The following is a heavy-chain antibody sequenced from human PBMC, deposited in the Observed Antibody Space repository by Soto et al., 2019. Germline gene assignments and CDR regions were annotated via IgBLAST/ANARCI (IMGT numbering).Heavy chain of an antibody. CDR1: GFTFSSYS. CDR3: ARDICSSTRSAVKCRGGKGPFAY. Sequence: GGSLRLSCAASGFTFSSYSMNWVRQAPGKGLEWVSSISSSSSYIYYADSVKGRFTISRDNAKNSLYLQMNSLRAEDTAVYYCARDICSSTRSAVKCRGGKGPFAYWGQGALVTVSS. D-gene: IGHD2-2*01. J-gene: IGHJ4*02. CDR2: ISSSSSYI. V-gene: IGHV3-21*01.